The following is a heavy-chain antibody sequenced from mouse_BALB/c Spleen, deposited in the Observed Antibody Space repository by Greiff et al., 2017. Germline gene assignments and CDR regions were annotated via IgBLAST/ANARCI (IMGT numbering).Heavy chain of an antibody. CDR3: ARYGYDEAMDY. J-gene: IGHJ4*01. V-gene: IGHV8-12*01. Sequence: VKLMESGPGILQPSQTLSLTCSFSGFSLSTSGMGVSWIRQPSGKGLEWLAHIYWDDDKRYNPSLKSRLTISKDTSRNQVFLKITSVDTADTATYYCARYGYDEAMDYWGQGTSVTVSS. CDR2: IYWDDDK. CDR1: GFSLSTSGMG. D-gene: IGHD2-2*01.